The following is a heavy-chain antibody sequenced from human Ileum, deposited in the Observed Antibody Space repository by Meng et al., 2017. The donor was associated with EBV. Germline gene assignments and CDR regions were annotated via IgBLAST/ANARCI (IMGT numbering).Heavy chain of an antibody. CDR1: GWSVSSCHSV. CDR2: MSYSGST. J-gene: IGHJ4*02. CDR3: AGDPHSGSPH. V-gene: IGHV4-61*01. Sequence: QVRPPDSGPGRVRPSETLSLTCTVSGWSVSSCHSVWTWIRQPPGKGLEWIGYMSYSGSTNYSPPLESRVTISVDTSKNQFSLKLSSVTAADTAGYYCAGDPHSGSPHWGQGTLVTVSS. D-gene: IGHD1-26*01.